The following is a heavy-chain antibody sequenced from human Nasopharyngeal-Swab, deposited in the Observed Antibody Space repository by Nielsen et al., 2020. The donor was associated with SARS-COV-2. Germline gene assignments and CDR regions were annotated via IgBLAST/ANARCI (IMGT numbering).Heavy chain of an antibody. J-gene: IGHJ4*02. CDR3: ARSYGILTANHYFDY. CDR1: GFSLSLYG. V-gene: IGHV3-33*01. D-gene: IGHD3-9*01. Sequence: GESLKISCAASGFSLSLYGMHWVRQAPGKGLEWVAVIWHDGEKKYIADSVKGRFAISRDNSKNTMYLQMSSLRAEDTAVYYCARSYGILTANHYFDYWGQGTLVTVSS. CDR2: IWHDGEKK.